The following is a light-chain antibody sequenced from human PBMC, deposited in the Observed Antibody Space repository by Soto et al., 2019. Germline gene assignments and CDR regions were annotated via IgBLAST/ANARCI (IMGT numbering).Light chain of an antibody. J-gene: IGKJ3*01. CDR1: QGIGSY. CDR3: QQANSFPLT. V-gene: IGKV1-9*01. Sequence: IPLTQSPSSLSASVGARVTISCRASQGIGSYLAWYQQKPGKAPRLLIFAASTLETGVPSRFSGSGFGPDFTLTISSLQPEDLATYYCQQANSFPLTCGPGTKLHI. CDR2: AAS.